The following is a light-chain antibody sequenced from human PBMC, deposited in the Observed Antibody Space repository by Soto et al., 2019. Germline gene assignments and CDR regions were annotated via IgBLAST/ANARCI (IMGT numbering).Light chain of an antibody. V-gene: IGKV3-11*01. CDR2: DTS. J-gene: IGKJ4*01. Sequence: EIVLTQSPATLSLSPGERATLSCRASQSVSGYLAWYQQKPGQAPRLLIYDTSNRATGTPARFSGSGSGTDFTLTISSLEPEDFVVYYCQQRSNWPLTSGGGTKVEIK. CDR3: QQRSNWPLT. CDR1: QSVSGY.